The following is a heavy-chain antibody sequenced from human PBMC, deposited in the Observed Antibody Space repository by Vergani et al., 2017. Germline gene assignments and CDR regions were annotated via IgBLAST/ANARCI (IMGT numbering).Heavy chain of an antibody. CDR2: IRYDGSSE. D-gene: IGHD3-22*01. V-gene: IGHV3-30*02. Sequence: QVQILQSRGGVVQPGGSLRLSCTLSGFTLNTYGIHWVRQAPGKGLEWVSFIRYDGSSEYYGDSVKGRFTISRDKTQNTVNLQMNSLRTEDTAVYFCAKDNVPGYYDSSGYCVYWGQGSLVAVSS. J-gene: IGHJ4*02. CDR3: AKDNVPGYYDSSGYCVY. CDR1: GFTLNTYG.